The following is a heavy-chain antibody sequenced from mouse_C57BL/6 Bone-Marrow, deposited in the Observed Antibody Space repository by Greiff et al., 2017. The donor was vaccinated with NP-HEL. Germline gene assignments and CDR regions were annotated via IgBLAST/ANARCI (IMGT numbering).Heavy chain of an antibody. D-gene: IGHD3-2*02. V-gene: IGHV1-53*01. Sequence: QVQLQQSGTELVKPGASVKLSCKASGYTFTSYWMHWVKQRPGQGLEWIGNINPSNGGTNYNEKFKSKATLTVDKSSSTAYMQLSSLTSEDSAVYYCARHSSGYVPPWFAYWGQGTLVTVSA. CDR3: ARHSSGYVPPWFAY. J-gene: IGHJ3*01. CDR2: INPSNGGT. CDR1: GYTFTSYW.